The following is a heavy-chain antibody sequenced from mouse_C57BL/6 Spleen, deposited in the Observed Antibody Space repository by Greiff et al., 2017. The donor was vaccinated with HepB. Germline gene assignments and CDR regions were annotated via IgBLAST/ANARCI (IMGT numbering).Heavy chain of an antibody. Sequence: QVQLKQSGAELVKPGASVKISCKASGYAFSSYWMNWVKQRPGKGLEWIGQIYPGDGDTNYNGKFKGKATLTADKSSSTAYMQLSSLTSEDSAVYCCARSAVKDWYFDVWGTGTTVTVSS. CDR2: IYPGDGDT. CDR1: GYAFSSYW. CDR3: ARSAVKDWYFDV. V-gene: IGHV1-80*01. J-gene: IGHJ1*03. D-gene: IGHD2-13*01.